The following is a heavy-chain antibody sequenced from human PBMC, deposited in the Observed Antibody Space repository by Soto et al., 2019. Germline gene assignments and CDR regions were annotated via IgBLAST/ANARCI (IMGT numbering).Heavy chain of an antibody. V-gene: IGHV5-10-1*01. CDR2: IDPSDSYT. J-gene: IGHJ6*02. D-gene: IGHD1-1*01. CDR3: ARHRGRVGTGGYYYYYGMDV. Sequence: PGEFLNISCKGSGYSFNSYWISWLLQMPRKRLARMGRIDPSDSYTNYSPSFQGHVTISADKSISTAYLQWSSLKASDTAMYYCARHRGRVGTGGYYYYYGMDVWGQGTTVTVSS. CDR1: GYSFNSYW.